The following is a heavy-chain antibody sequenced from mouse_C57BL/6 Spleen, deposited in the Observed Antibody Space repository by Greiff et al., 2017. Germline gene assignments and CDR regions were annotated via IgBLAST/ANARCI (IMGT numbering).Heavy chain of an antibody. V-gene: IGHV1-55*01. Sequence: QVQLQQSGAELVKPGASVKMSCKASGYTFTSYCITWVKQSPGQGLEWIGDFHPGSGSTNYNEKFKSKATLTVDTSSSTAYLQLSRLTSEDSAVYYCARTSCEWYYFDYWGQGTTLTVSS. J-gene: IGHJ2*01. D-gene: IGHD1-1*01. CDR3: ARTSCEWYYFDY. CDR1: GYTFTSYC. CDR2: FHPGSGST.